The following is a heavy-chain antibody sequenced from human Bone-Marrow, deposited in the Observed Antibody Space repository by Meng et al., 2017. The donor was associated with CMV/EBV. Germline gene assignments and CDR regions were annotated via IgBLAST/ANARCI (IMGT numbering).Heavy chain of an antibody. CDR3: ARAPLTRPYYYYGMDV. CDR2: INPNSGGT. V-gene: IGHV1-2*02. Sequence: ASVKVSCKASGYTFTGYYMHWVRQAPGQGLEWMGWINPNSGGTNYAQKFQGRVTMTRDTSISTAYMELSRLRSDDTAVYYCARAPLTRPYYYYGMDVWGQGTTVTVSS. J-gene: IGHJ6*02. CDR1: GYTFTGYY.